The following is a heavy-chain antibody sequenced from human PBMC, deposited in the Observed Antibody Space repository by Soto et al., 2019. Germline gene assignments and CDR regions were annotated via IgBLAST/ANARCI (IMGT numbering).Heavy chain of an antibody. CDR1: GYALTELS. Sequence: QVQLVQSGAEVKKPGASVKVSCKVSGYALTELSMHWVRQAPGKGLEWMGGFDPEDGETIYAQKFQGRVTMTEDTSTDTVYMELSSLRSEDTAVYYCATAQYSSSWFRTYGMDVWGQGTTVTVSS. CDR3: ATAQYSSSWFRTYGMDV. D-gene: IGHD6-13*01. CDR2: FDPEDGET. J-gene: IGHJ6*02. V-gene: IGHV1-24*01.